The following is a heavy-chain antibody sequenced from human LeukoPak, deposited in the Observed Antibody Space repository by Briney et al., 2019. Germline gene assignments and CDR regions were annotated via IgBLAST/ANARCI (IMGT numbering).Heavy chain of an antibody. D-gene: IGHD3-22*01. V-gene: IGHV4-59*12. J-gene: IGHJ6*03. CDR2: IYYSGST. Sequence: KPSETLSLTCTVSGGSISSYYWSWIRQPPGKGLEWIGYIYYSGSTYFNPSLRSRVTISVDTSENQFSLKLSSVTAADTAVYYFARETYYYDSSGLPHCYMDVWGKGTTVTVSS. CDR1: GGSISSYY. CDR3: ARETYYYDSSGLPHCYMDV.